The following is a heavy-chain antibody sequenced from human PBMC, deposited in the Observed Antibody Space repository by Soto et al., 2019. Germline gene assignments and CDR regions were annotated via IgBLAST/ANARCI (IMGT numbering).Heavy chain of an antibody. CDR3: ARVLSPSGSYSRVDY. J-gene: IGHJ4*02. CDR1: GGSFSGYY. Sequence: QVQLQQWGAGLLKPSETLSLTCAVYGGSFSGYYWSWIRQPPGKGLEWIGEINHSGNTNYNPSLKSRVTISVDTSKNQFSLKLSSVTAADTAVYYCARVLSPSGSYSRVDYWGQGTLVTVSS. CDR2: INHSGNT. D-gene: IGHD3-10*01. V-gene: IGHV4-34*01.